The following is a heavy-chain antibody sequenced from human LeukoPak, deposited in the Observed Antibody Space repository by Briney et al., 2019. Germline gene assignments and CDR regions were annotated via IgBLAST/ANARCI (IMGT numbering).Heavy chain of an antibody. V-gene: IGHV3-30-3*01. CDR2: ISYDGSNK. Sequence: GGSLRLSCAASGFTFSSYAMHWVRQAPGKGLEWVAVISYDGSNKYYADSVKGRFTISRDNSKNTLYPQMNSLRAEDTAVYYCARELLYYDILTGYSTYYFDYWGQGTLVTVSS. J-gene: IGHJ4*02. CDR3: ARELLYYDILTGYSTYYFDY. D-gene: IGHD3-9*01. CDR1: GFTFSSYA.